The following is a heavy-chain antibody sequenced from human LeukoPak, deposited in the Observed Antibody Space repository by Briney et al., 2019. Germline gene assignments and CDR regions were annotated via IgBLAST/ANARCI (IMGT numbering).Heavy chain of an antibody. CDR2: IYYSGST. V-gene: IGHV4-39*01. J-gene: IGHJ4*02. CDR3: ARQLGYCSSTSCYADKVDY. CDR1: GGSISSSSYY. Sequence: SETLSLTCTVSGGSISSSSYYWGWIRQPPGTGLEWIGSIYYSGSTYYNPSLKSRVTISVYTSKNQFSLKLSSVTAADTAVYYCARQLGYCSSTSCYADKVDYWGQGTLVTVSS. D-gene: IGHD2-2*01.